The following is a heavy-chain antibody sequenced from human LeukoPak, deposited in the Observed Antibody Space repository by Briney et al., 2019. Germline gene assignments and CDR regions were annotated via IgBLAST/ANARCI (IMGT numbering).Heavy chain of an antibody. CDR1: GFTFSDYY. J-gene: IGHJ5*02. V-gene: IGHV3-7*03. Sequence: GGSLRLSCAASGFTFSDYYMSWIRQAPGKGLEWVANIKDGGREDIYVKSVKGRFAISRDDAKSTLYLQMDRLRGDDTALYYCARDNGGYFDTWGRGAPVTVSS. CDR3: ARDNGGYFDT. CDR2: IKDGGRED. D-gene: IGHD1-1*01.